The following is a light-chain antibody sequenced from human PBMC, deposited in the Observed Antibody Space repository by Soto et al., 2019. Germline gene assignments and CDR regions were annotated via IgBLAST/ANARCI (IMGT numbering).Light chain of an antibody. CDR2: GAF. Sequence: EIVLTQSPGTLSLSPGERATLSCRASQSVSSSYLVWYQQKPGQAPRLLIYGAFTRATGFPARFSGSGSGTDFTLTITSLQSEDFAVYYCQQYDNWPWTFGQGTKVDIK. J-gene: IGKJ1*01. CDR1: QSVSSSY. CDR3: QQYDNWPWT. V-gene: IGKV3-15*01.